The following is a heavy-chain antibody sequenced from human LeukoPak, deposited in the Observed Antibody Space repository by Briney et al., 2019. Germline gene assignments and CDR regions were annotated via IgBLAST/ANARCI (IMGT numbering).Heavy chain of an antibody. CDR2: ISYSDGST. CDR3: ARRDLNWGPIDY. V-gene: IGHV3-23*01. CDR1: GFTFSSYA. Sequence: GESLRLSCAASGFTFSSYAMNWVRQAPGKGLEWVSTISYSDGSTYYADSVQRRFTISRDNSKNTLYLQMNSLRADDSAVYYCARRDLNWGPIDYWGQGTLVTVSS. D-gene: IGHD7-27*01. J-gene: IGHJ4*02.